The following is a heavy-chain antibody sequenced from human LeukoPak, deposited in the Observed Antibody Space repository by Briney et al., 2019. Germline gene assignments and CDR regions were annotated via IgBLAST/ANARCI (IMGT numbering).Heavy chain of an antibody. J-gene: IGHJ4*02. D-gene: IGHD6-19*01. CDR2: INNDGSNT. CDR3: ARPSVAGPYFDF. V-gene: IGHV3-74*01. CDR1: GFTFITYW. Sequence: GGSLRLSCAASGFTFITYWMHWVRQAPGKGLVWVSRINNDGSNTNYADSVKGRFTISRDNAKNTLYLQMNSLRAEDTAVYYCARPSVAGPYFDFWGQGTLVTVSP.